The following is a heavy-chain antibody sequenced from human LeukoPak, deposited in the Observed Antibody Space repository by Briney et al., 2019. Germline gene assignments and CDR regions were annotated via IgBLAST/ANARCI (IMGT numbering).Heavy chain of an antibody. CDR2: ISFSGPII. CDR3: ARAGGSYFLPFDY. CDR1: GFALSDYY. V-gene: IGHV3-11*01. Sequence: GGSLRLSCAASGFALSDYYMSWIRQAPGRGLEWVSSISFSGPIIYYADSVKGRFTISRDNAKNSLFLQMSSLRAEDTAVYFCARAGGSYFLPFDYWGRGTLATVSS. D-gene: IGHD3-9*01. J-gene: IGHJ4*02.